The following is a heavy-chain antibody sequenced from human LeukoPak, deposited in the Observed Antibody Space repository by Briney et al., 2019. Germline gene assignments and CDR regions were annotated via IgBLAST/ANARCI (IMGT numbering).Heavy chain of an antibody. V-gene: IGHV1-24*01. CDR1: GYTLTELS. CDR3: ATQEPTRYCSGGSCYHNWFDP. CDR2: FDPEDGET. Sequence: ASVKVSCKVSGYTLTELSMHWVRQAPGKGLEWMGGFDPEDGETVYAQKFQGRVTMTEDTSTDTAYMELSSLRSEDTAVYYCATQEPTRYCSGGSCYHNWFDPWGQGTLVTVSS. D-gene: IGHD2-15*01. J-gene: IGHJ5*02.